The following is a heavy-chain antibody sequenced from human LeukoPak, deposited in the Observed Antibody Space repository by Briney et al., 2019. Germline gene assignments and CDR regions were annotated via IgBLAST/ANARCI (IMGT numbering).Heavy chain of an antibody. J-gene: IGHJ4*02. CDR1: GFTFSSYA. CDR3: AKAHYYDFWPGIDY. V-gene: IGHV3-23*01. Sequence: GGSLRLPCAASGFTFSSYAMTWVRQAPGKGLEWVSAISGSGGTTYYADSVKGRFTISRDNSKNTVYLQMNSLRAEDTAVYYCAKAHYYDFWPGIDYWGQGTLVTVSS. CDR2: ISGSGGTT. D-gene: IGHD3-3*01.